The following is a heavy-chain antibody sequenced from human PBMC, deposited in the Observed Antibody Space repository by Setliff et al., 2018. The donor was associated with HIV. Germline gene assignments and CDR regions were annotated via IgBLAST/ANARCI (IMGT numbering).Heavy chain of an antibody. J-gene: IGHJ3*02. CDR2: IIPLFGTA. Sequence: SVKVSCKVSGGTFSSYAISWVRQAPGQGLEWMGGIIPLFGTANYAQKFQGEVTITADESTSTAYMELHSLSSEDTALYYCARASVGATGLYAFDIWGQGTVVTVSS. D-gene: IGHD1-26*01. V-gene: IGHV1-69*13. CDR3: ARASVGATGLYAFDI. CDR1: GGTFSSYA.